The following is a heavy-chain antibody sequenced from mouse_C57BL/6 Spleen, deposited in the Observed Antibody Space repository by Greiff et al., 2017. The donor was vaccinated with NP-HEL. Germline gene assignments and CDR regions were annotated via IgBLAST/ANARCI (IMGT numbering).Heavy chain of an antibody. CDR3: HYYGSSYGV. V-gene: IGHV1-64*01. CDR2: IHPNSGST. J-gene: IGHJ1*03. CDR1: GYTFTSYW. Sequence: QVQLQQPGAELVKPGASVKLSCKASGYTFTSYWMHWVKQRPGQGLEWIGMIHPNSGSTNYNEKFKSKATLTVDKSSSTAYMQLGSLTSEDSAVYYCHYYGSSYGVWGTGTTVTVSS. D-gene: IGHD1-1*01.